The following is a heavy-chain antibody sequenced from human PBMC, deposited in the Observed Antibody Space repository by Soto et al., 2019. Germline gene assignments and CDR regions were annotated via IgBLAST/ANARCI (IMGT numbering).Heavy chain of an antibody. CDR3: ARGYSSSWYSGTFDI. CDR2: IDWNGGNT. D-gene: IGHD6-13*01. V-gene: IGHV3-20*04. J-gene: IGHJ3*02. CDR1: GFIFDGYG. Sequence: EVQLVESGGGVVRPGGSLRLSCAASGFIFDGYGMNWVRQAPGKGLEWVSSIDWNGGNTGYADSVKGRFTISRDNDKNTLYLQLNSLRVEDTALYYCARGYSSSWYSGTFDIWGQGTVVTVSS.